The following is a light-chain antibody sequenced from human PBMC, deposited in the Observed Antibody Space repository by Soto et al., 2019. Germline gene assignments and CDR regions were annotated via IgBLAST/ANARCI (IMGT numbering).Light chain of an antibody. CDR1: QNIGSW. V-gene: IGKV1-5*03. J-gene: IGKJ1*01. CDR2: KAT. Sequence: DIQMTQSPSTLSASVGDGVTITCRASQNIGSWLAWYQQKPGEAPKLLISKATNLQSGVPSLLSGSGPGTAFGLITRSLEPVDSAMSYCQQYNSYSEAFGQGTKVELK. CDR3: QQYNSYSEA.